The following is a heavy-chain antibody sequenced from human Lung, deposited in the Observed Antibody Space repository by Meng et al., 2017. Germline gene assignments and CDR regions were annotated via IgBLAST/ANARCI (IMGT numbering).Heavy chain of an antibody. D-gene: IGHD6-19*01. J-gene: IGHJ4*02. CDR1: GFTFSNYA. V-gene: IGHV3-21*01. CDR3: AGPTGLGHFDY. Sequence: EVQLLESGGGLVQPGGSLRLSCAASGFTFSNYAMSWVRQAPEKGLEWVSSISSSSSYIYYADSVKGRFTISRDNAKSSLYLQMNSLRAEDTAVYYCAGPTGLGHFDYWGQGTLVTVSS. CDR2: ISSSSSYI.